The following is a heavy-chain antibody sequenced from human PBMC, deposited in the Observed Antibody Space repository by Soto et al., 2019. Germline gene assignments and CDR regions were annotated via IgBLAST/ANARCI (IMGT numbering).Heavy chain of an antibody. CDR2: ISRDGSNK. D-gene: IGHD3-10*01. V-gene: IGHV3-30*04. J-gene: IGHJ4*02. Sequence: GGSVRLSCAASGFTFRSYAIHWVRQAPGKGLESVAVISRDGSNKYYVDCVKGRFTISRDNSKDTVYLQMNSLRDEDSAMFYCARSRSGAVADSFDFWGQGTLVTVSS. CDR3: ARSRSGAVADSFDF. CDR1: GFTFRSYA.